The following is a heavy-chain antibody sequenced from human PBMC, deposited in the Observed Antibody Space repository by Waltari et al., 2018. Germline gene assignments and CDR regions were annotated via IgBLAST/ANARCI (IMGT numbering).Heavy chain of an antibody. V-gene: IGHV5-51*01. J-gene: IGHJ4*02. CDR2: VYPWNSDR. CDR1: GYNFSTYW. Sequence: EVQLVQSGAEMKKPGESLKISFQVSGYNFSTYWIGWVGQMPGKGLEWVGIVYPWNSDRIDSPSFQGRVAISADTSTNIASLYWSSLKTSDTAIYYCARGDGANWGQGTLVTVSS. CDR3: ARGDGAN. D-gene: IGHD3-10*01.